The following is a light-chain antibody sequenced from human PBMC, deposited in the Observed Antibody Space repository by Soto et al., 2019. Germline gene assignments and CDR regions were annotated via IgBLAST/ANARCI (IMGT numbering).Light chain of an antibody. Sequence: EIVLTQSPGTLSLSPGERATLSCRATQSVTSNYLAWYQQKPGQAPRLLIFDASSRATGIPDRFSGSGSGTDFTLTIYRLEPEDFAVYYCQRYGSSPATFGHGTKVDIK. CDR2: DAS. CDR1: QSVTSNY. J-gene: IGKJ1*01. CDR3: QRYGSSPAT. V-gene: IGKV3-20*01.